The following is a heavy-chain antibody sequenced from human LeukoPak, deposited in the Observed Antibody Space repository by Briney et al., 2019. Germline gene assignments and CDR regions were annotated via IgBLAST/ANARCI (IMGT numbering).Heavy chain of an antibody. D-gene: IGHD3-22*01. Sequence: PGGSLRLSCAASGFSFTSYAMSWVRQAPGRGLEWVAAIWSDGTNMYYADSVKGRFTISRDISKNTLYLQMNSLRSEDTAVYYCARDADTSGYYWFFDLWGRGTLVTVSS. CDR1: GFSFTSYA. CDR3: ARDADTSGYYWFFDL. V-gene: IGHV3-33*08. CDR2: IWSDGTNM. J-gene: IGHJ2*01.